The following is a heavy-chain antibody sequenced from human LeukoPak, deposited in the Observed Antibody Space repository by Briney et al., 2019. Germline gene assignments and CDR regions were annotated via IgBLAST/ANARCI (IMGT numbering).Heavy chain of an antibody. D-gene: IGHD3-10*01. CDR1: GGSISSGGYY. CDR3: ANGPVWFGGLRYYFDY. CDR2: IYYSGST. J-gene: IGHJ4*02. V-gene: IGHV4-31*03. Sequence: PSETLSLTCTVSGGSISSGGYYWSWIRQHPGKGLEWIGYIYYSGSTYYNPSLKSRVTISVDTSKNQSSLKLSSVTAADTAVYYCANGPVWFGGLRYYFDYWGQGTLVTVSS.